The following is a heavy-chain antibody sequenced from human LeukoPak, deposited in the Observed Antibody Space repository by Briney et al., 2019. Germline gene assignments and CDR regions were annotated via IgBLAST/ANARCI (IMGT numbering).Heavy chain of an antibody. D-gene: IGHD5-12*01. Sequence: GGSLRLSCAASGFTFSSYWMHWGRQVPGKGLVWVSRINSDGSSTSYADSVKGRFTISRDNAKNTLYLQMNSLRAEDTAVYYCARVVGDGATYGPFDYWGQGTLVTVSS. CDR1: GFTFSSYW. CDR3: ARVVGDGATYGPFDY. J-gene: IGHJ4*02. CDR2: INSDGSST. V-gene: IGHV3-74*01.